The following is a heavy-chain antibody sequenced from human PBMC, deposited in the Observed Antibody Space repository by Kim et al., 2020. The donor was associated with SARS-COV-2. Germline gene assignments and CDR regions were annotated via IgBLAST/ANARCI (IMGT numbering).Heavy chain of an antibody. Sequence: GGSLRLSCAASGFTFSSYSMNWVRQAPGKGLEWVSYISSSSSTIYYADSVKGRFTISRDNAKNSLYLQMNSLRAEDTAVYYCAGMGYCSSTSCYYYYYGMDVWGQGTTVTVSS. CDR1: GFTFSSYS. CDR3: AGMGYCSSTSCYYYYYGMDV. CDR2: ISSSSSTI. J-gene: IGHJ6*02. V-gene: IGHV3-48*04. D-gene: IGHD2-2*01.